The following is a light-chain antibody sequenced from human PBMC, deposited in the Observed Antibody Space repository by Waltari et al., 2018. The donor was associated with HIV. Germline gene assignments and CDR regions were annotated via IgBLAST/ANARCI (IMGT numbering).Light chain of an antibody. CDR3: QVWERSYKEAV. Sequence: SYVLTLAPSLSVAPGQTDTIPCGNIGRNRVQWYRQTPGRAPLLVVLDDVDRSSGIPARFSGARSGERATLTIRGVEAGDEADYYCQVWERSYKEAVFGGGT. CDR1: NIGRNR. V-gene: IGLV3-21*02. J-gene: IGLJ2*01. CDR2: DDV.